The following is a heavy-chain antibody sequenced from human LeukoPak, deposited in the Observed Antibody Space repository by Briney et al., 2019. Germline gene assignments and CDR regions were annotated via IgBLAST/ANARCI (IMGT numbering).Heavy chain of an antibody. CDR3: ARGDYDFWSGPPLFDP. D-gene: IGHD3-3*01. CDR2: INPNSGGT. V-gene: IGHV1-2*02. J-gene: IGHJ5*02. CDR1: GYTFTGYY. Sequence: GASVKVSCKASGYTFTGYYMHWVRQAPGQGLEWMGGINPNSGGTNYAQKFQGRVTMTRDTSISTAYMELSRLRSDDTAVYYCARGDYDFWSGPPLFDPWGQGTLVTVSS.